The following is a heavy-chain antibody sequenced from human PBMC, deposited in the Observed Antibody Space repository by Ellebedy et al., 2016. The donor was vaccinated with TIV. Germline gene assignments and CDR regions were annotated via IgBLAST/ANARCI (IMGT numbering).Heavy chain of an antibody. CDR1: GFTFSSFA. D-gene: IGHD3-3*01. CDR2: ITSDGRST. CDR3: VGGGSVNLDY. Sequence: PGGSLRLSCAASGFTFSSFAMIWVRQAPGKGLVWVSRITSDGRSTSHADSVKGRFTISRDNAKNTLFLQMNRLGAEDTALYYCVGGGSVNLDYWGQGTLVTVSS. V-gene: IGHV3-74*01. J-gene: IGHJ4*02.